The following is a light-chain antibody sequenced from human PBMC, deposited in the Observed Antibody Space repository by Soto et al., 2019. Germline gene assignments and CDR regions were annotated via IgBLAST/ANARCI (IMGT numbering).Light chain of an antibody. J-gene: IGLJ1*01. CDR3: ATWDDSLNGFYV. CDR2: RND. Sequence: QSVLTQPPSASGTPGQGAPISCSGSTSNIGSNYVYGYHQLPGTAHKLLIYRNDQRPSGVPDRCSGSKSGTSASLTISGLRSDDETDYFRATWDDSLNGFYVFGTGTKVTVL. V-gene: IGLV1-47*01. CDR1: TSNIGSNY.